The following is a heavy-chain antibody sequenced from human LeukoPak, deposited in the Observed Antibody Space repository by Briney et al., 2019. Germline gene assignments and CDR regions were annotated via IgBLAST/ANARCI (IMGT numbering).Heavy chain of an antibody. D-gene: IGHD5-24*01. CDR3: ARAHPQRWLHHDAFDI. CDR2: IYYSGST. Sequence: SETLSLTCTVSGGSISSHYWSWIRQPPGKGLEWVGYIYYSGSTNYNPSLKSRVTISVDTSKNQFSLKLSSVTAADTAVYYCARAHPQRWLHHDAFDIWGQGTMVTVSS. CDR1: GGSISSHY. J-gene: IGHJ3*02. V-gene: IGHV4-59*11.